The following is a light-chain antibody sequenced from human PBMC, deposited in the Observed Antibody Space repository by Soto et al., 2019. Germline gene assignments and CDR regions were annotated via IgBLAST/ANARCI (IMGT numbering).Light chain of an antibody. Sequence: ERVMTQSPATLSVSPGERATLSCRASQSVNSNLAWYQQKPGQAPRLLIYDASTRAAGIPARFSASGSGTEFTLTISSLQSEDFAVYYCQQYFSAPWTFGQGTKVEIK. CDR1: QSVNSN. CDR3: QQYFSAPWT. V-gene: IGKV3-15*01. CDR2: DAS. J-gene: IGKJ1*01.